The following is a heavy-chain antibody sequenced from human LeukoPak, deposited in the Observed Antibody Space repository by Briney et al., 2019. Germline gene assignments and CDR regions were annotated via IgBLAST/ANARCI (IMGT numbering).Heavy chain of an antibody. CDR2: INTNTGNP. Sequence: GASVKVSCKASGYTFTSYAMNWVRQAPGQGHEWMGWINTNTGNPTYAQGFTGRFVFPLDTSVSTAYLQISSLKAEDTAVYYCARIPSHYDSSGYYGYWGQGTLVTVSS. V-gene: IGHV7-4-1*02. CDR3: ARIPSHYDSSGYYGY. J-gene: IGHJ4*02. CDR1: GYTFTSYA. D-gene: IGHD3-22*01.